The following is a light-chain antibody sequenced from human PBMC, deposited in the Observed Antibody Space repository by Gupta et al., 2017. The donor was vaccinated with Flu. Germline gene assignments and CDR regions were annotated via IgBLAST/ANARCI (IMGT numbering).Light chain of an antibody. CDR2: GTS. V-gene: IGLV1-47*01. Sequence: TVAGAGSCSNMGGNPGYWDQLLPVIAPNLLIYGTSRRPAGVPDRFSGSKSVTSASLAISGLRSEDEAGYYCAACDDILSGWVFGGGTKLTVL. CDR1: CSNMGGNP. CDR3: AACDDILSGWV. J-gene: IGLJ3*02.